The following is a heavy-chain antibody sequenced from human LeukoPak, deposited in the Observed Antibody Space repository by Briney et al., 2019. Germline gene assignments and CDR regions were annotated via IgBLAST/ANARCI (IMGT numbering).Heavy chain of an antibody. CDR2: IWYDGSNK. J-gene: IGHJ4*02. Sequence: GGSLRLSCAASGFTFSSYAMSWVRQAPGKGLEWVAVIWYDGSNKYYADSVKGRFTISRDNSKNTLYLQMNSLRAEDTAVYYCARDSCSGGSCYLDYWGQGTLVTVSS. V-gene: IGHV3-33*08. D-gene: IGHD2-15*01. CDR1: GFTFSSYA. CDR3: ARDSCSGGSCYLDY.